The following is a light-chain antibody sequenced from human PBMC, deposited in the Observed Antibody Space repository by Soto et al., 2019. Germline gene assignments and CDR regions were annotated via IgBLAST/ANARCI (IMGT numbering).Light chain of an antibody. Sequence: DVQLTQSPSFLSASVGDRVTFTCRASQDINSYLAWYQQKPGKAPKLLIYGASRLQNGVPSRFSGSGSGAEFPLTVSNMQPEDFATYYSRQLHSYPTVGGGPKEDIK. CDR3: RQLHSYPT. V-gene: IGKV1-9*01. CDR1: QDINSY. J-gene: IGKJ4*02. CDR2: GAS.